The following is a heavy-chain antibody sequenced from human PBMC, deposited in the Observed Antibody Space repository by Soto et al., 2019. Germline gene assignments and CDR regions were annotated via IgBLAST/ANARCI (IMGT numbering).Heavy chain of an antibody. CDR1: GFTFSSYS. Sequence: EVQLVESGGGLVKPGGSLRLSCAASGFTFSSYSMNWVRQAPGKGLEWVSSISSSSSYIYYADSVKCRFTISRDNAKNSLYLQMNSLRAEDTAVYYCARPPNYYDSSGYYGYWGQGTLVTVSS. CDR2: ISSSSSYI. V-gene: IGHV3-21*01. CDR3: ARPPNYYDSSGYYGY. J-gene: IGHJ4*02. D-gene: IGHD3-22*01.